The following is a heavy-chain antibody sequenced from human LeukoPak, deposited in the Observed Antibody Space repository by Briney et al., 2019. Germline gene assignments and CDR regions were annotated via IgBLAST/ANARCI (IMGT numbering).Heavy chain of an antibody. CDR2: IIPSFGTA. CDR3: ARDHRMTTVTTLHY. J-gene: IGHJ4*02. Sequence: SVKVSCKASRGTFSSYAISWVRQAPGQGLEWMGRIIPSFGTANYAQKFQGRVTITTDESTSTAYMELSSLRSEDTAVYYCARDHRMTTVTTLHYWGQGTLVTVSS. CDR1: RGTFSSYA. D-gene: IGHD4-17*01. V-gene: IGHV1-69*05.